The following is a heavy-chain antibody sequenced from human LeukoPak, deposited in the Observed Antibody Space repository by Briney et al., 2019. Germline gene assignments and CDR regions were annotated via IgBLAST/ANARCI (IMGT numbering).Heavy chain of an antibody. Sequence: ASVKVSCKASGYTFTSYAITWVRQAPGQGLEWMGWINPNSGGTNYAQKFQGRVTMTRDTSISTAYMELSRLRSDDTAVYYCARGRTTDAFDIWGQGTMVTVSS. J-gene: IGHJ3*02. CDR2: INPNSGGT. CDR1: GYTFTSYA. D-gene: IGHD1-1*01. V-gene: IGHV1-2*02. CDR3: ARGRTTDAFDI.